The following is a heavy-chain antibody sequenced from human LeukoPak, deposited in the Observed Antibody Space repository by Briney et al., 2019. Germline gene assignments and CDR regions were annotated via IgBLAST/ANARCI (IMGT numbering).Heavy chain of an antibody. CDR3: ASSIQLWPPFYYGMDV. V-gene: IGHV3-66*01. Sequence: GGSLRLSCAASGFTVSSNYMSWVRQAPGKGLEWVSVIYSDGSTYYADSVKGRFTISRDNSKNTLYLQMNSLRAEDTAVYYCASSIQLWPPFYYGMDVWGQGTTVTVSS. D-gene: IGHD5-18*01. J-gene: IGHJ6*02. CDR1: GFTVSSNY. CDR2: IYSDGST.